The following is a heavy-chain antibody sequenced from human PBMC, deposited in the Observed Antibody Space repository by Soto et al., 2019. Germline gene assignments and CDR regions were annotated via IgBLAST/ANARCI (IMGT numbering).Heavy chain of an antibody. V-gene: IGHV1-8*01. CDR1: GYTFTRYY. CDR2: MNPKTGNT. J-gene: IGHJ6*03. Sequence: QVQLVQSGAEVKKPGASMKVSCKASGYTFTRYYISWVRQATGQGLEWMGWMNPKTGNTGYAEKFQGRVTMTRNTSISTAYMELSNLRSEDTAVFYCARLSEDSSSSNFSYYYMDVWGKGTTVTVSS. CDR3: ARLSEDSSSSNFSYYYMDV. D-gene: IGHD6-6*01.